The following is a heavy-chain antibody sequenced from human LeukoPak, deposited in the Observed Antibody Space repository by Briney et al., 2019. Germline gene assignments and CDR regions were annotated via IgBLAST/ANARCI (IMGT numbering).Heavy chain of an antibody. V-gene: IGHV5-51*01. J-gene: IGHJ3*02. CDR2: VFPDDSDT. D-gene: IGHD3-22*01. CDR1: GYNFADYW. CDR3: ARRLRAVSNTMIWGPADAFDI. Sequence: GESLKISCKASGYNFADYWIGWVRQTPGKGLEWMGIVFPDDSDTKNSPSFEGQVTISVDESTSTAYLQWSSLKASDTAVYYCARRLRAVSNTMIWGPADAFDIWGQGTTVIVSS.